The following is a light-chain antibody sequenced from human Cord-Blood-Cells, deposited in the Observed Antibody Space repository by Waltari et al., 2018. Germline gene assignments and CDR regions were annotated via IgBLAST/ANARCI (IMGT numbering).Light chain of an antibody. Sequence: QSALTQPASVSGSPGQSITISCTVTSSDVGGYNYVSWYQQHPGKAPKLMIYDVSNRPSGVSNLFSGSKSGNTASLTISGLQAEDEADYYCSSYTSSSTLVFGGGTKLTVL. V-gene: IGLV2-14*01. CDR1: SSDVGGYNY. CDR2: DVS. J-gene: IGLJ2*01. CDR3: SSYTSSSTLV.